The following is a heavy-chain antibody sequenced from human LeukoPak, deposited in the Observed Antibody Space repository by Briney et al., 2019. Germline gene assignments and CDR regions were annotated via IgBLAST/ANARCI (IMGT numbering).Heavy chain of an antibody. CDR3: AGSEHSSSSFDY. D-gene: IGHD6-6*01. J-gene: IGHJ4*02. V-gene: IGHV3-21*01. CDR1: GFTLSSYS. CDR2: ISSSSTHI. Sequence: GGSLRLSCAASGFTLSSYSMNWVRQAPGKGLEWVSYISSSSTHIYYADSVKGRFTISRDNARNSLYLQMNSLRAEDTAIYYCAGSEHSSSSFDYWGQGTLVTVSS.